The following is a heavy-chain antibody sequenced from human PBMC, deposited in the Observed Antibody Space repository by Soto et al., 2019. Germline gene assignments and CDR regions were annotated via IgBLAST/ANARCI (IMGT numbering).Heavy chain of an antibody. CDR3: ARGSRYDFWSGYFRAHNWFDP. CDR2: INHSGST. J-gene: IGHJ5*02. CDR1: GGSFSGYY. V-gene: IGHV4-34*01. Sequence: KPSETLSLTCAVYGGSFSGYYWSWIRQPPGKGLEWIGEINHSGSTNYNPSLKSRVTISVDTSKNQFSLKLSSVTAADTAVYYCARGSRYDFWSGYFRAHNWFDPWGQGTLVTVSS. D-gene: IGHD3-3*01.